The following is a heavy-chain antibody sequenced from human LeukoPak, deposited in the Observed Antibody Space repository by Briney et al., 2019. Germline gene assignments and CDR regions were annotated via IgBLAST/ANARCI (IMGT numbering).Heavy chain of an antibody. Sequence: ASVKVSCKASGYTFSAYYMHWVRQAPGQGLEWMGWINPNSGGTNYAQKFQGRVTMTRDTSISTAYMELSRLRSDDTAVYYCARGVVGATTRWDYWGQGTLVTVSS. J-gene: IGHJ4*02. CDR2: INPNSGGT. CDR3: ARGVVGATTRWDY. V-gene: IGHV1-2*02. D-gene: IGHD1-26*01. CDR1: GYTFSAYY.